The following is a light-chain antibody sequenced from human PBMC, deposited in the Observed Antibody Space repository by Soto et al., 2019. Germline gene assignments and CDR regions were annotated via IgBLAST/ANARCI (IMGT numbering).Light chain of an antibody. CDR2: ENN. CDR1: SSNIGNNY. V-gene: IGLV1-51*02. J-gene: IGLJ1*01. Sequence: QSVLPQPPSVSAAPGQKVTISCSGSSSNIGNNYVSWYQQLPGTAPKLLIYENNKRPSGIPDRFSGSKSGTSATLGITGLQTGDEADYYCGTWDSSLSASVFGTGTKVTVL. CDR3: GTWDSSLSASV.